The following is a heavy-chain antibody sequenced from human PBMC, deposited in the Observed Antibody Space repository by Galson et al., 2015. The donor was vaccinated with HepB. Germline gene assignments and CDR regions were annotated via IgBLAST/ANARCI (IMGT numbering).Heavy chain of an antibody. CDR3: ASNGAYCSGGSCYIRIYYYYMDV. CDR1: GGTFSSYA. Sequence: SVKVSCKASGGTFSSYAISWVRQAPGQGLEWMGGIIPIFGTANYAQKFQGRVTITADESTSTAYMELSSLRSEDTAVYYCASNGAYCSGGSCYIRIYYYYMDVWGKGTTVTVSS. D-gene: IGHD2-15*01. V-gene: IGHV1-69*13. CDR2: IIPIFGTA. J-gene: IGHJ6*03.